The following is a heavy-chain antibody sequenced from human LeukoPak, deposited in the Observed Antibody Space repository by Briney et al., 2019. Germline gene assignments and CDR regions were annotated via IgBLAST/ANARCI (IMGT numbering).Heavy chain of an antibody. CDR3: ARDGLLWFGESPSYYFDY. CDR2: IYTSGST. D-gene: IGHD3-10*01. J-gene: IGHJ4*02. V-gene: IGHV4-4*07. CDR1: GGSISSYY. Sequence: SETLSLTCTVSGGSISSYYWSWIRQPAEKGLEWIGRIYTSGSTNYNPSLKSRVTMSVDTSKNQFSLKLSSVTAADTAVYYCARDGLLWFGESPSYYFDYWGQGTLVTVSS.